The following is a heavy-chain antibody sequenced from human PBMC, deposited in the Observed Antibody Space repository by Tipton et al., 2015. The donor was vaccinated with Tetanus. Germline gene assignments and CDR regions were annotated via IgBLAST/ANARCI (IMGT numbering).Heavy chain of an antibody. CDR3: VANDGGLEHGQH. Sequence: TLSLTCVGYGESLRDYFWTWIRQPPGKGLEWIGHTHYSGNTNYNSSLWSRVTISLDTSKNQFSLKLSSVTAADTAVYYCVANDGGLEHGQHWGQGTLVTVSS. D-gene: IGHD2-8*01. CDR2: THYSGNT. V-gene: IGHV4-34*01. J-gene: IGHJ1*01. CDR1: GESLRDYF.